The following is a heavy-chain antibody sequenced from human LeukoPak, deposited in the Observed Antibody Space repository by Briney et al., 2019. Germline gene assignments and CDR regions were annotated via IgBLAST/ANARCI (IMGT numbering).Heavy chain of an antibody. D-gene: IGHD6-19*01. V-gene: IGHV1-2*02. CDR1: GYTFTGYY. CDR2: INPNSGGT. CDR3: ARVPVAGNMGPLDY. Sequence: ASVKVSCKASGYTFTGYYMHWVRQAPGQGLEWMGWINPNSGGTNYAQKFQGRVTMTTDTSTSTAYMELRSLRSDDTAVYYCARVPVAGNMGPLDYWGQGTLVTVSS. J-gene: IGHJ4*02.